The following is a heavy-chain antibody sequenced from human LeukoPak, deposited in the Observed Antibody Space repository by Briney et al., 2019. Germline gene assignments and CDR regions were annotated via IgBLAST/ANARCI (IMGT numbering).Heavy chain of an antibody. CDR1: GFTFSSYE. Sequence: GGSLRLSCAASGFTFSSYEMDWVRQAPGKGLEWVSYISHTGSTIYYAESVKGRFTISRDNAKNSLYLQMNSLRAEGTAVYYCVRDKRFGDVRIRAFDIWGQGTMVTVSS. V-gene: IGHV3-48*03. CDR3: VRDKRFGDVRIRAFDI. D-gene: IGHD3-10*01. CDR2: ISHTGSTI. J-gene: IGHJ3*02.